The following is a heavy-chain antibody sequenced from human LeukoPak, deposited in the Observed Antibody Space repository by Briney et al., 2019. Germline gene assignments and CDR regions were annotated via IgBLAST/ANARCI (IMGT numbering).Heavy chain of an antibody. J-gene: IGHJ6*02. CDR3: ARRTRGYSYGPYYYGMDV. D-gene: IGHD5-18*01. CDR2: IIHSGRT. Sequence: SETLSLTCTVYGGSFNDYYWTWIRQSPGKGLEWVAEIIHSGRTNYNPSLGSRVSLSVDTSKRQFSLKLTSVTAADTAVYYCARRTRGYSYGPYYYGMDVWGQGTTVTVSS. CDR1: GGSFNDYY. V-gene: IGHV4-34*12.